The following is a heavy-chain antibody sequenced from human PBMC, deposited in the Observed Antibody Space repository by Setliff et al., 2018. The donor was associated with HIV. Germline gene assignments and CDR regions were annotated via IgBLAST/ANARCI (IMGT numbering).Heavy chain of an antibody. V-gene: IGHV4-31*03. Sequence: SETLSLTCTVSGGSISSGGYYWNWIRQHPGEGLEWIGYIYYSGSTYYNPSLKSRVAISVDTSKNQFSLKLSSVTAADTAVYYCATGLIMAPDYWGQGSLVTVSS. J-gene: IGHJ4*02. CDR3: ATGLIMAPDY. D-gene: IGHD2-8*01. CDR2: IYYSGST. CDR1: GGSISSGGYY.